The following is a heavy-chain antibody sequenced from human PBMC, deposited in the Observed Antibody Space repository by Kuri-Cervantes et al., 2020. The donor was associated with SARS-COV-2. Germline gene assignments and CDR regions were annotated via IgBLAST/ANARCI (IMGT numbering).Heavy chain of an antibody. Sequence: SVKVSCKASGYTFTNNDINWVRQASGQGLEWMGGIIPIFGTANYAQKFQGRVTITTDESTSTAYMELSSLRSEDTAVYYCARDPNANHNNWFDHWGQETLVTVSS. J-gene: IGHJ5*02. V-gene: IGHV1-69*05. D-gene: IGHD4/OR15-4a*01. CDR1: GYTFTNND. CDR3: ARDPNANHNNWFDH. CDR2: IIPIFGTA.